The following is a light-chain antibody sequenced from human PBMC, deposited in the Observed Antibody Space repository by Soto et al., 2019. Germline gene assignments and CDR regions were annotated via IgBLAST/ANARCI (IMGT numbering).Light chain of an antibody. CDR1: QSVSSSY. CDR3: QNYGCSPPYT. J-gene: IGKJ2*01. V-gene: IGKV3-20*01. CDR2: GAS. Sequence: EIVLTQSPGTLSLSPGERATLSCRASQSVSSSYLAWYQQKPGQAPRLLIYGASSRATGIPDRFSGSGSGTDFTLTISRLETEDFAVYYLQNYGCSPPYTFGQGTKMEIK.